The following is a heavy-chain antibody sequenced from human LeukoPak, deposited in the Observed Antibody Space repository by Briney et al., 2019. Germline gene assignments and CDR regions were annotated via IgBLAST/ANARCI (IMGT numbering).Heavy chain of an antibody. J-gene: IGHJ3*02. CDR3: ARDRRWNQGLDAFDI. V-gene: IGHV1-2*02. D-gene: IGHD1-14*01. CDR2: INPNNGGT. CDR1: GYIFTGYY. Sequence: GASVKVSCKASGYIFTGYYMHWVRQAPGQGLEWMGWINPNNGGTNYAQKFQGRVTMTRDTSISTAYMELSRLRSDDTAVYYCARDRRWNQGLDAFDIWGQGTMVTVSS.